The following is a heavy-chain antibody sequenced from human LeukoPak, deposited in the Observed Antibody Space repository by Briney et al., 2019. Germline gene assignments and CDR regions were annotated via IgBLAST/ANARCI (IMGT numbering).Heavy chain of an antibody. V-gene: IGHV1-69*05. J-gene: IGHJ4*02. D-gene: IGHD6-6*01. CDR2: IIPIFGTA. CDR1: GGTFSSYA. CDR3: ARGPLNTKQGILAARLYYFDY. Sequence: SVKVSCKASGGTFSSYAISWVRLAPGQGLEWMGGIIPIFGTANYAQKFQGRVTITTDESTSTAYMELSSLRSEDTAVYYCARGPLNTKQGILAARLYYFDYWGQGTLVTVSS.